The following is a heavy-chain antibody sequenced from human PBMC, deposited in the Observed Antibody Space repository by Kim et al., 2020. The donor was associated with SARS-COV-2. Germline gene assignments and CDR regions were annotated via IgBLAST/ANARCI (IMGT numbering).Heavy chain of an antibody. CDR1: GDSISSGGFY. CDR2: VYYSGTT. V-gene: IGHV4-31*03. CDR3: ARDGGYSHGYFDY. D-gene: IGHD5-18*01. Sequence: SETLSLTCTVSGDSISSGGFYWSWIRQHPGKGLEWIGYVYYSGTTYYNPSLKSRILISVDTSKNQFSLKLNSVTAADTAVYYCARDGGYSHGYFDYWGQGNLVTVSS. J-gene: IGHJ4*02.